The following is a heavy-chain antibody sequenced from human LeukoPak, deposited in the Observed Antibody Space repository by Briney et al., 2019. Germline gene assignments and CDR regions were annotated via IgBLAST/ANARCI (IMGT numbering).Heavy chain of an antibody. CDR3: ARDYGRSRDYGMDV. V-gene: IGHV3-48*04. D-gene: IGHD3-10*01. Sequence: GGSLKLSCAASGFTFSSYSMNWVRQAPGKGLEWVSYISDSTSTIYYADSVKGRFTISRDNAKNTLYLQMNSLRAEDTAVYYCARDYGRSRDYGMDVWGQGTTVTVSS. CDR1: GFTFSSYS. CDR2: ISDSTSTI. J-gene: IGHJ6*02.